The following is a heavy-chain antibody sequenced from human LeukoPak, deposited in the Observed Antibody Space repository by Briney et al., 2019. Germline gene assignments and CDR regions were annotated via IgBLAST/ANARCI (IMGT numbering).Heavy chain of an antibody. CDR2: IYPGDSDT. Sequence: GESLKISCKGSGYSFTSYWIGWAGQMPGKGLEWMGIIYPGDSDTRYSPSFQGQVTISADKSISTAYLQWSSLKASDTAMYYCARLKTYYYDSSGYYYIPSGFDYWGQGTLVTVSS. D-gene: IGHD3-22*01. CDR1: GYSFTSYW. CDR3: ARLKTYYYDSSGYYYIPSGFDY. V-gene: IGHV5-51*01. J-gene: IGHJ4*02.